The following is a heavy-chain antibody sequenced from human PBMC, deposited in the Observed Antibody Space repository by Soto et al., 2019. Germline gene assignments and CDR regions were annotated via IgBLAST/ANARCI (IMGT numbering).Heavy chain of an antibody. CDR3: ARDRRSGSSSPPGVGGMDV. CDR2: ISAYNGNT. Sequence: QVQLVPSGAEVKKPGASVKVSCKASGYTFTSYGISWVRQAPGQGLEWVGWISAYNGNTNYAQKLQGRVTMTTDRSTSTAYRELSSLRSDNTAVYYCARDRRSGSSSPPGVGGMDVWGQGTTFTVSS. J-gene: IGHJ6*02. V-gene: IGHV1-18*04. CDR1: GYTFTSYG. D-gene: IGHD3-10*01.